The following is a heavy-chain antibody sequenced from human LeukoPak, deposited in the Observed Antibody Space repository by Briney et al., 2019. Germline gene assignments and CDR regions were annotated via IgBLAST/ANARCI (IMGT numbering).Heavy chain of an antibody. Sequence: GGSLRLSCAVSGSTFSDFYTGWIRQAPGQGLEWSSYISSSSSYTIYADSVKGRFSISRDNAENSLYLQVNGLRVEDTAVYFCARVARGSVEPGGGYYFDYWGQGILVTVSS. D-gene: IGHD2-2*01. CDR2: ISSSSSYT. V-gene: IGHV3-11*06. CDR1: GSTFSDFY. J-gene: IGHJ4*02. CDR3: ARVARGSVEPGGGYYFDY.